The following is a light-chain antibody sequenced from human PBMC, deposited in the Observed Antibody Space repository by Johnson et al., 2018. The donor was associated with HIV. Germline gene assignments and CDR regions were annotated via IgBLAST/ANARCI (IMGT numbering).Light chain of an antibody. CDR2: DTY. V-gene: IGLV1-51*01. J-gene: IGLJ1*01. CDR3: GTWDTSLSAGGV. Sequence: QSVLTQPPSVSAAPGQKVTISCSGSSSNIGNNYVSWYQQLPGTAPKLLIYDTYKRPSGIHDRFSGSKSGTSATLGITGLQTGDEADYYCGTWDTSLSAGGVFGSGTKVTVL. CDR1: SSNIGNNY.